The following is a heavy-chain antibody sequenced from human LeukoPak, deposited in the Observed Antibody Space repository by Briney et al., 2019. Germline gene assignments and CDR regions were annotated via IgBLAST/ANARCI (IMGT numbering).Heavy chain of an antibody. CDR2: INAGNGNT. CDR3: ARDHLPNYYDSSGYMYY. D-gene: IGHD3-22*01. V-gene: IGHV1-3*01. CDR1: GYTFTSYA. J-gene: IGHJ4*02. Sequence: ASVKVSCKASGYTFTSYAMHWVRQAPGQRLEWMGWINAGNGNTKYSQKFQGRVTITRDTSASTAYMELSSLRSEDTAVYYCARDHLPNYYDSSGYMYYWGQGALVTVSS.